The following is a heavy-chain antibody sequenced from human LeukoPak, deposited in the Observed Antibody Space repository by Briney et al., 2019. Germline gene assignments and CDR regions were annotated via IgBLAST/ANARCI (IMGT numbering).Heavy chain of an antibody. CDR3: VAGLGSH. V-gene: IGHV3-74*01. CDR1: GFTFSSYW. J-gene: IGHJ4*02. D-gene: IGHD1-26*01. Sequence: GGSLRLSCAASGFTFSSYWMHWVRQAPEKGLVWVSRINSDGSSTSYADSVKGRFTISRDNAKNTLYLQMNTLRAEDTAVYYCVAGLGSHWGQGTLVTVSS. CDR2: INSDGSST.